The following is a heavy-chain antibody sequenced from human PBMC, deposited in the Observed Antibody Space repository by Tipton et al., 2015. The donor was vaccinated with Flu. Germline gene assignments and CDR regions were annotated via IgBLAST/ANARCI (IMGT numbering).Heavy chain of an antibody. CDR2: IYSSGAT. CDR1: GCSIRSDY. CDR3: VRCKSGSYCHCFDY. V-gene: IGHV4-4*07. Sequence: TLSLTCTVSGCSIRSDYWSWIRQPAGKGPEWIGRIYSSGATNYNPSLKSRVTMSVDMSQNQFSLNLSSVTAADTAVYYCVRCKSGSYCHCFDYWGPGTLVTVSS. J-gene: IGHJ4*02. D-gene: IGHD1-26*01.